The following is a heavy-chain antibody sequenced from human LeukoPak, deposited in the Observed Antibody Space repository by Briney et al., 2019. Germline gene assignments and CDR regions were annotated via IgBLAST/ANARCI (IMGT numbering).Heavy chain of an antibody. CDR3: VRKLTGTTFFDY. Sequence: PGGSLRLSCAASGFTFSSYTMHWVRQAQDNGLEWVAVISHDGSKKYYADSVKGRFTISRDNSKNTLYLQMNSLRAEDTAVYYCVRKLTGTTFFDYWGQGTLVTVSS. CDR2: ISHDGSKK. J-gene: IGHJ4*02. CDR1: GFTFSSYT. D-gene: IGHD1-1*01. V-gene: IGHV3-30-3*01.